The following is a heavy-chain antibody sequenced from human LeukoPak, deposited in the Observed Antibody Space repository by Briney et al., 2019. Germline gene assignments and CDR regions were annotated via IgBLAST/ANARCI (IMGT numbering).Heavy chain of an antibody. V-gene: IGHV3-48*03. D-gene: IGHD3-22*01. CDR3: ARDFRDDSSGYYYLDY. J-gene: IGHJ4*02. CDR1: GFTFSCYE. CDR2: ISSSGSTI. Sequence: GGSLRLSCAVSGFTFSCYEMNWVRQAPGKGLEWVSYISSSGSTIYYADSVKGRFTISRDNAKNSLYLQMNSLRAEDTAVYYCARDFRDDSSGYYYLDYWGQGTLVTVSS.